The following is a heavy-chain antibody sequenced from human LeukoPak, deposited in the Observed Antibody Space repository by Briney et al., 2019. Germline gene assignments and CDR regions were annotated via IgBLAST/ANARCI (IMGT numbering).Heavy chain of an antibody. J-gene: IGHJ5*02. CDR1: GFTFYNYA. V-gene: IGHV3-23*01. Sequence: GGSLRLSCAASGFTFYNYAMSWVRQAPGKGLEWVSTISGSGGNTYCADSVKGRCTISRDNSENTLYLQMNSLRAEDTAVYYCAKPLGYCTGGVCYSNYFDPWGQGTLVTVSS. CDR3: AKPLGYCTGGVCYSNYFDP. CDR2: ISGSGGNT. D-gene: IGHD2-8*02.